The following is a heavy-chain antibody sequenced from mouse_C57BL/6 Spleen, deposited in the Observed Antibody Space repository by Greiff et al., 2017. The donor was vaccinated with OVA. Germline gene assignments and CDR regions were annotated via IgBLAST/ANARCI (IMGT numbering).Heavy chain of an antibody. D-gene: IGHD1-1*01. V-gene: IGHV1-76*01. Sequence: VQLQQSGAELVRPGASVKLSCKASGYTFTDYYINWVKQRPGQGLEWIAKIYPGSGNTYYNEKFKGKATLTAEKSSSTAYMQLSSLTSEDSAVYFCARWRALLGDFEYWGTGTTVTVSS. J-gene: IGHJ1*03. CDR1: GYTFTDYY. CDR3: ARWRALLGDFEY. CDR2: IYPGSGNT.